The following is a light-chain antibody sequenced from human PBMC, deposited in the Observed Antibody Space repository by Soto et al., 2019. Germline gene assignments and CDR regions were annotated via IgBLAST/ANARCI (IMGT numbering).Light chain of an antibody. CDR1: QSVSRK. Sequence: EIVMTQSPATLSVSPGERATLSCRASQSVSRKLAWYQQKPGQPPRLLIYDASTRATGVPARFGGSGSGTEFTLTISGLQSEDFAVYYCQQYGDWPPDTFGQGTKVEI. CDR3: QQYGDWPPDT. V-gene: IGKV3-15*01. CDR2: DAS. J-gene: IGKJ2*01.